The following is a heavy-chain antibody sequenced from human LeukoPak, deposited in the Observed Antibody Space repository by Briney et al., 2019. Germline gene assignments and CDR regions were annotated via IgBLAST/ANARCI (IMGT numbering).Heavy chain of an antibody. D-gene: IGHD2-15*01. CDR1: RFTFISYA. J-gene: IGHJ4*02. V-gene: IGHV3-23*01. CDR3: AKDLILGAAASYYFDY. Sequence: GGSLRLSCAASRFTFISYAMSWVRQAPGKGLEWVSAISGSGGSTYYADSVKGRFTISRDNSKNTLYLQMNSLRAEDTAVYYCAKDLILGAAASYYFDYWGQGTLVTVSS. CDR2: ISGSGGST.